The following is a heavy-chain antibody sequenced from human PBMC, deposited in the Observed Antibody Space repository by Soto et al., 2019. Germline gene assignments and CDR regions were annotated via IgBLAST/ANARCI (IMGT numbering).Heavy chain of an antibody. Sequence: QITLKESGPTLVKPTQTLTLTCTFSGFSLTSSGVGVGWIRQPPGKALEWLALIYWDDDKIYTPSLKTRLTHPKDTSKNPVVLSMTNMDPVDTATYFCAHRSWDGYVQFAFFGLWGQGALVTVSS. CDR1: GFSLTSSGVG. V-gene: IGHV2-5*02. D-gene: IGHD1-1*01. CDR3: AHRSWDGYVQFAFFGL. CDR2: IYWDDDK. J-gene: IGHJ4*02.